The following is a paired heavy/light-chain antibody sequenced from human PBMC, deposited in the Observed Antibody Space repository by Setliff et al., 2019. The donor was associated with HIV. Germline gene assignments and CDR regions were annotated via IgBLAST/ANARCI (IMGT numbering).Heavy chain of an antibody. Sequence: QVQLVQSGVEMKKPGSSVKVSCKASGGTFSSYAINWVRQAPGQGLEWIGRIIPLFGTANYGQKFQGRVTITADESARTAYMELRSLKSEDTAVYYCAREVDTAILAFAFWGQGTLVTVSS. D-gene: IGHD5-18*01. V-gene: IGHV1-69*15. CDR2: IIPLFGTA. CDR3: AREVDTAILAFAF. CDR1: GGTFSSYA. J-gene: IGHJ4*02.
Light chain of an antibody. V-gene: IGKV3-20*01. J-gene: IGKJ1*01. Sequence: EIVLTQSPGTLSLSPGERATLSCRASQTVSSSNLAWYQQKPGQAPRLLIYDASNRAIGIPDRFSGSGSGTDFTLTISRLEPEDFAVYYCHQYGSSLWTFGQGTKVEIK. CDR3: HQYGSSLWT. CDR2: DAS. CDR1: QTVSSSN.